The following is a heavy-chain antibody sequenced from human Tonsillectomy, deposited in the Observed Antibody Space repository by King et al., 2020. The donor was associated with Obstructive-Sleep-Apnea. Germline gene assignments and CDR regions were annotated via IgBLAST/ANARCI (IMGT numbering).Heavy chain of an antibody. CDR3: ARSPSSNWYYFDY. CDR2: IYPGDSDT. D-gene: IGHD6-13*01. CDR1: GYNFTNYW. V-gene: IGHV5-51*01. J-gene: IGHJ4*02. Sequence: VQLVESGPEVKKPGESLKISCKGSGYNFTNYWIGWVRQMPGRGLEWMGIIYPGDSDTRYSPSFQGQVTISAAKSISTAYLQWGSLKASDTAMYYCARSPSSNWYYFDYWGQGTLVTVSS.